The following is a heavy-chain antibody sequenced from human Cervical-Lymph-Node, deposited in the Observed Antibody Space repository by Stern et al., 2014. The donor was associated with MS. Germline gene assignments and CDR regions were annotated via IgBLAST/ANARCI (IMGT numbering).Heavy chain of an antibody. CDR3: ARDHFTTSLDV. D-gene: IGHD3-22*01. J-gene: IGHJ6*02. CDR2: IYYSGRT. Sequence: QVQLQESGPGLVKPSQTLSLTCTVSGGSISSDNYYWTWIRQHPGKGLEWIGHIYYSGRTYYNPSLKSRVSLTVDSFQNLLYLSVSSVTAADTAVYYCARDHFTTSLDVWGQGTPVTVS. V-gene: IGHV4-31*03. CDR1: GGSISSDNYY.